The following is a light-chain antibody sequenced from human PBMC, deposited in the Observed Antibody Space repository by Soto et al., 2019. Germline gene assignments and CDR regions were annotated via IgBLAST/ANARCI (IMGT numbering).Light chain of an antibody. J-gene: IGKJ4*01. V-gene: IGKV1-39*01. CDR1: QSISSY. CDR2: AAS. CDR3: QQSYSTLLT. Sequence: DIQMTQSPSSLSASVGDGVTITCRASQSISSYLNWYQQKPGKAPKLLIYAASSLQSGVPSRFSGSGSGTEFTLTISSLQPEDFATYYCQQSYSTLLTFGGGTKVEIK.